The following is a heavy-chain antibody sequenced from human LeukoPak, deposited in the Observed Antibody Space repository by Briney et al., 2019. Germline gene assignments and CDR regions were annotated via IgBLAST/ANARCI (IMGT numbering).Heavy chain of an antibody. CDR1: GYTFTSYG. V-gene: IGHV1-18*01. Sequence: GASVKVSCKASGYTFTSYGISWVRQAPGQGLEWMGWISAYNGNTNYAQKLQGRVTMTTDASTSTAYMELRSLRSDDTAVYYCARDRYDSSGYLAFDIWGQGTMVTVSS. D-gene: IGHD3-22*01. CDR2: ISAYNGNT. J-gene: IGHJ3*02. CDR3: ARDRYDSSGYLAFDI.